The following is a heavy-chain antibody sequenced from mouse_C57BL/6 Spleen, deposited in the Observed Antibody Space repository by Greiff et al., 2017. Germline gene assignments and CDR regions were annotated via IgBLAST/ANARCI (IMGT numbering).Heavy chain of an antibody. CDR3: ARSDYSSGAMDY. V-gene: IGHV1-49*01. CDR1: YFAFMASA. Sequence: LQQSGAELVRPGSTVKLSCKDSYFAFMASAMHWVKQRPGHGLEWIGSFTMYSDATEYSENFKGKVTFTANTSSSTTYMELSILTSEYSAVYYCARSDYSSGAMDYWGQGTSVTVSS. J-gene: IGHJ4*01. CDR2: FTMYSDAT. D-gene: IGHD2-12*01.